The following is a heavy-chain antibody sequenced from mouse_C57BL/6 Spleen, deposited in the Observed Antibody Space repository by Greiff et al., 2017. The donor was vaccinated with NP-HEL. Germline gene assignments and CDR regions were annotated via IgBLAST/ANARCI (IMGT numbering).Heavy chain of an antibody. CDR2: IRSKSNNYAT. J-gene: IGHJ4*01. CDR3: VRRKDYGYYAMDY. Sequence: EVKLMESGGGLVQPKGSLKLSCAASGFSFNTYAMNWVRQAPGKGLEWVARIRSKSNNYATYYADSVKDRFTISRDDSESMLYLQMNNLKTEDTAMYYCVRRKDYGYYAMDYWGQGTSVTVSS. V-gene: IGHV10-1*01. D-gene: IGHD2-4*01. CDR1: GFSFNTYA.